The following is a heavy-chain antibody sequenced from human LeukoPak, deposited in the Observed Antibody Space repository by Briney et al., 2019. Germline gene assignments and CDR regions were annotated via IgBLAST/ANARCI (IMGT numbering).Heavy chain of an antibody. CDR2: ISYDGSNK. CDR1: GFTFSSYA. Sequence: SGGSLRLSCAASGFTFSSYAMHWVRQAPGKGLEWVAVISYDGSNKYYADSVKGRFTISRDNSKNTLYLQMNSLRAEDTAIYYCAKDGKREPIRPSMIAVLRRPHYFDYWGQGTLVTVSS. CDR3: AKDGKREPIRPSMIAVLRRPHYFDY. D-gene: IGHD3-22*01. J-gene: IGHJ4*02. V-gene: IGHV3-30*04.